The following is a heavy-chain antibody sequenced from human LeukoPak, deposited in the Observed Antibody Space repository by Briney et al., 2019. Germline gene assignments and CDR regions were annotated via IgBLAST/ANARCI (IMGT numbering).Heavy chain of an antibody. D-gene: IGHD6-19*01. CDR3: AKTGLYTSGWQDY. J-gene: IGHJ4*02. CDR2: VTGSGGST. V-gene: IGHV3-23*01. CDR1: AFTFSSYG. Sequence: GGSLRLTCAASAFTFSSYGMSWVRQAPAKGLEWVSSVTGSGGSTYYADSVKGRFTISRDNSKNTLYLQMNSLRAEDTALYYCAKTGLYTSGWQDYWGQGTLVTVSS.